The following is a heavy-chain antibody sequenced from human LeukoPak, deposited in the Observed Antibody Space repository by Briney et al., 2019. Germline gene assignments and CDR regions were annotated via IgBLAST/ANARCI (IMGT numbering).Heavy chain of an antibody. Sequence: ASVKVSCKDSGGTFSSYAISWVRQAPGQGLEWMGGIIPILGTANYAQKFQGRVTIIADESTSTAYMELSSLRSEDTAVYYCASGGDGCKNWFDPWGQGTLVTVSS. CDR3: ASGGDGCKNWFDP. V-gene: IGHV1-69*13. CDR2: IIPILGTA. D-gene: IGHD5-24*01. J-gene: IGHJ5*02. CDR1: GGTFSSYA.